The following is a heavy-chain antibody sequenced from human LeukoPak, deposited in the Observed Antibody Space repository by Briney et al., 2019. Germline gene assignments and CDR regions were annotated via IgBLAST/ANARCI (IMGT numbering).Heavy chain of an antibody. Sequence: GGSLRLSCAASGFTFSSYGMHWVRQAPGKGLEWVAVIWYDGSNKYYADSVKGRFTISRDNSKNTLYLQMNSLRAEDTAVYYCARDHYTVTTHYYYGMDVWGQGTTVTVSS. V-gene: IGHV3-33*01. CDR1: GFTFSSYG. CDR2: IWYDGSNK. D-gene: IGHD4-17*01. J-gene: IGHJ6*02. CDR3: ARDHYTVTTHYYYGMDV.